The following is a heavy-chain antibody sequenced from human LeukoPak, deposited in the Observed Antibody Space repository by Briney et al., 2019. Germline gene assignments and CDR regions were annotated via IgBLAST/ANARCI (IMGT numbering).Heavy chain of an antibody. J-gene: IGHJ4*02. Sequence: PSETLSLTCTVSGVPVSSGSYYWSWIRQPPGKGLEWIGYIYYSGSTNYNPSLKSRVTISVDTSENQFSLKLSSVTAADTAVYYCARAPGPYDSSGHYFNFEYWGQGTLVTVSS. CDR3: ARAPGPYDSSGHYFNFEY. CDR2: IYYSGST. V-gene: IGHV4-61*01. D-gene: IGHD3-22*01. CDR1: GVPVSSGSYY.